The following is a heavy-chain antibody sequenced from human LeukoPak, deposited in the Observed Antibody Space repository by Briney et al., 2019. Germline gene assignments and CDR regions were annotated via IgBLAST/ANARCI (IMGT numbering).Heavy chain of an antibody. V-gene: IGHV1-69*05. J-gene: IGHJ6*03. CDR1: GYTFTGYY. Sequence: SVKVSCKASGYTFTGYYMHWVRQAPGQGLEWMGGIIPIFGTANYAQKFQGRVTITTDESTSTAYMELSSLRSEDTAVYYCARSAYYYYYYMDVWGKGTTVTVSS. CDR2: IIPIFGTA. CDR3: ARSAYYYYYYMDV.